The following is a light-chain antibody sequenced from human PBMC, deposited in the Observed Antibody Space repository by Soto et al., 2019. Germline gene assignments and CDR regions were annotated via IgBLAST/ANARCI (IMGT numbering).Light chain of an antibody. CDR2: STS. CDR1: QTVSSTY. CDR3: QQYDSLPLT. V-gene: IGKV3-20*01. J-gene: IGKJ1*01. Sequence: EIVLTQSPDTLSLSPGERATLSCRASQTVSSTYFGWYQQRAGQSPRLLINSTSSRAAHIPDRFRGSGSGTPFTLPIPRLEPEDSAVYYCQQYDSLPLTFGQGTKVDI.